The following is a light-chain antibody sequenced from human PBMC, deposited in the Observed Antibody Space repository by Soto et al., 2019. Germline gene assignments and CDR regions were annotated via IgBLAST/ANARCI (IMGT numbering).Light chain of an antibody. V-gene: IGLV2-14*01. CDR2: DVN. CDR1: SSDVGNYNY. Sequence: QSALTQPASVSGSPGQSITISCTGTSSDVGNYNYVSWYQQHPGKVPKLMIYDVNNRPSGVSNRFSGSKSGNTASLTISGLQAEDESDYYCSSYTASSIALVFGTGTKLTVL. J-gene: IGLJ1*01. CDR3: SSYTASSIALV.